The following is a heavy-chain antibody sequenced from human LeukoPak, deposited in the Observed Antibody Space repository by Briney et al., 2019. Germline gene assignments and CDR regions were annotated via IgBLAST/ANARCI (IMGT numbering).Heavy chain of an antibody. V-gene: IGHV3-7*03. CDR1: GFTSITYW. CDR3: AKDLRVAGSDYYYGMDV. D-gene: IGHD6-19*01. Sequence: GGSRRLPCPASGFTSITYWMSCARRAPGKGLEWVANIKEDGSDKNYVDSVKGRFTISRDNSKNTLYLQMNSLTAEDTAVYYCAKDLRVAGSDYYYGMDVWGQGTTVTVSS. CDR2: IKEDGSDK. J-gene: IGHJ6*02.